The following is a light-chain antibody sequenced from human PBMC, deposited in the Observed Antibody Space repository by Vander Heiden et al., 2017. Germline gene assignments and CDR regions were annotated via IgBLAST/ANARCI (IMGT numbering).Light chain of an antibody. J-gene: IGKJ1*01. CDR3: QQSYSTRLT. CDR2: AAS. CDR1: QSISSY. V-gene: IGKV1-39*01. Sequence: QINQSPSSLSASVGDRVTITCRASQSISSYLNWYQQKPGKAPKLLIYAASSLQSGVPSRFSGSGSGTDFTLTISSLQPEDFATYYCQQSYSTRLTFGQGTKVEIK.